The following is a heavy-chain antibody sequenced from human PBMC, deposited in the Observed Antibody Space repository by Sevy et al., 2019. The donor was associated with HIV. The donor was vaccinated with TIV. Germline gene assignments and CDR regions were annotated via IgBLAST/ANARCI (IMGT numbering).Heavy chain of an antibody. CDR1: GFTFSDYN. J-gene: IGHJ4*02. Sequence: GESLKISCAASGFTFSDYNMNWVRQAPGKGLEWVSSISSISNYIYYADSVKGRFTISRDNSKNTLYLQMSSLRSEDTAVYYCTKERSSGWPFDYWGQGTLVTVSS. V-gene: IGHV3-21*01. CDR3: TKERSSGWPFDY. D-gene: IGHD6-19*01. CDR2: ISSISNYI.